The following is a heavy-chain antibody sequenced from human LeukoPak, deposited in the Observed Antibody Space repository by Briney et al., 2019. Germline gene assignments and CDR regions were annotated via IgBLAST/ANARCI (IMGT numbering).Heavy chain of an antibody. J-gene: IGHJ5*02. Sequence: PSETLSLTCTVSGGSVSSGSYYWSWIRQPPGKGLEWIGYIYYSGSTNYNPSLKSRVTISVDTSKNQFSLKLSSVTAADTAVYYCARGQLSYDILTGYYNRPNWFDPWGQGTLVTVSS. D-gene: IGHD3-9*01. V-gene: IGHV4-61*01. CDR3: ARGQLSYDILTGYYNRPNWFDP. CDR2: IYYSGST. CDR1: GGSVSSGSYY.